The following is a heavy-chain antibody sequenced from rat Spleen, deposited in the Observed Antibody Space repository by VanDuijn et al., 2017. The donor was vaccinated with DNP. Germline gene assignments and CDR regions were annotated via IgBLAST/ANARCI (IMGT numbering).Heavy chain of an antibody. D-gene: IGHD1-11*01. CDR2: ITQTGGST. CDR1: GFTSNNYW. CDR3: TRVPRWGGYYYVMDA. J-gene: IGHJ4*01. V-gene: IGHV5-31*01. Sequence: EVQLVESGGGLVQPGRSLKLSCVGSGFTSNNYWMTWIRQTPGKGLEWVASITQTGGSTYYPDSVKGRFTISRDTAKSTLYLQMNSLRSEDTATYYCTRVPRWGGYYYVMDAWGQGASVTVSS.